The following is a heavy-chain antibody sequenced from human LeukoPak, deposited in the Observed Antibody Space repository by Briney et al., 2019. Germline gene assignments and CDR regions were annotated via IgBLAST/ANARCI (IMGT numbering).Heavy chain of an antibody. V-gene: IGHV1-69*05. J-gene: IGHJ6*03. CDR1: GGTFSSYA. CDR2: IIPIFGTA. D-gene: IGHD3-3*01. CDR3: ARGCSYDFWSGYYKAYYYYYYYMDI. Sequence: ASVKVSCKASGGTFSSYAISWVRQAPGQGLEWMGGIIPIFGTANYAQKFQGRVTMTRNTSISTAYMELSSLRSEDTAVYYCARGCSYDFWSGYYKAYYYYYYYMDIWGKGTTVTVSS.